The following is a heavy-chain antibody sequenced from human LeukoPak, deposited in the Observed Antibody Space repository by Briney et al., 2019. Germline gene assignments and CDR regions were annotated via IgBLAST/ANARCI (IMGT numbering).Heavy chain of an antibody. J-gene: IGHJ4*02. CDR1: GGSISSYY. CDR3: ARWSKLGPSY. CDR2: IYYSGST. Sequence: SGTLSLTCTVSGGSISSYYWSWIRQPPGKGLEWIGYIYYSGSTNYNPSLKSRVTISVDTSKNQFSLKLSSVTAADTAVYYCARWSKLGPSYWGQGTLVTVSS. V-gene: IGHV4-59*01. D-gene: IGHD7-27*01.